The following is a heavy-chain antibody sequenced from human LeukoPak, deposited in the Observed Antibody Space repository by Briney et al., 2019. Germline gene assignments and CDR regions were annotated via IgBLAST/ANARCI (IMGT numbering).Heavy chain of an antibody. V-gene: IGHV4-31*03. D-gene: IGHD3-22*01. CDR1: GSSISSGGYY. Sequence: SQTLSLTCTVSGSSISSGGYYWSWIRQHPGKGLEWIGYIYYSGSTYYNPSLKSRVTISVDTSKNQFSLKLSSVTAADTAVYYCARDKSYYSMIVPYGAFDIWGQGTMVTVSS. CDR2: IYYSGST. CDR3: ARDKSYYSMIVPYGAFDI. J-gene: IGHJ3*02.